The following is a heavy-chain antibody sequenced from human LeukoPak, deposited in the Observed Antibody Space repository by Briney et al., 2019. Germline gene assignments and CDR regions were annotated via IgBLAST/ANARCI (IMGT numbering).Heavy chain of an antibody. CDR3: ARDPSSWYYYYMDV. CDR1: GFTFSDYY. Sequence: PGGSLRLSCAASGFTFSDYYMSWIRQAPGKGLEWVSYISSSGSTIYYADSVKGRFTISRDNAKNSLYLQMNSLRAEDTAVYYCARDPSSWYYYYMDVWGKGTTVTVSS. CDR2: ISSSGSTI. D-gene: IGHD6-13*01. V-gene: IGHV3-11*04. J-gene: IGHJ6*03.